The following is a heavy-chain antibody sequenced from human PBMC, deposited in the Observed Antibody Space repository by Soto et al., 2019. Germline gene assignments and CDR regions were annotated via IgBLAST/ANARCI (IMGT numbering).Heavy chain of an antibody. CDR2: LYGNSGGI. Sequence: GGSLRLSCAASGFTFGSYAMTWVRQAPGKGLESVAGLYGNSGGIQYADSVRGRFTIFRDNSNNIVFLHMRSLRVEDTAVYFCAKDAVAGDGLWLMDHWGQGTLVTVSS. J-gene: IGHJ4*02. CDR1: GFTFGSYA. V-gene: IGHV3-23*01. D-gene: IGHD2-21*02. CDR3: AKDAVAGDGLWLMDH.